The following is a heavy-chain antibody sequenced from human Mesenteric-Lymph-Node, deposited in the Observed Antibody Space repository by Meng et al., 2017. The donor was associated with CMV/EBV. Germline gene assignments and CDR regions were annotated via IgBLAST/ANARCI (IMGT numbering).Heavy chain of an antibody. Sequence: SVKVSCKASGGTLTTYAISWVRQAPGQGLEWMGGIIPLLGIGKTAQKFQGRVTITADKSTDTAYMELSSLRSEDTAVFYCARSRRLQYAFDSWGQGTVVTVSS. CDR1: GGTLTTYA. D-gene: IGHD5-12*01. CDR3: ARSRRLQYAFDS. V-gene: IGHV1-69*10. CDR2: IIPLLGIG. J-gene: IGHJ3*01.